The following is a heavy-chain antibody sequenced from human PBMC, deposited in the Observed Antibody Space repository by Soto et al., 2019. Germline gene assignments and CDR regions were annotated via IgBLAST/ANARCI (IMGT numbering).Heavy chain of an antibody. Sequence: QVQLVQSGAEVKKPGASVKVSCKASGYTFTSYGISWVRQAPGQGLEWMGWISAYNGNTNYAQKLQGRVTMTTDTSTSTAYMELRSLRSDDTAVYYCARRHYYDSSGYYTLGWFAPWGQGTLVTVSS. V-gene: IGHV1-18*01. J-gene: IGHJ5*02. CDR2: ISAYNGNT. CDR3: ARRHYYDSSGYYTLGWFAP. CDR1: GYTFTSYG. D-gene: IGHD3-22*01.